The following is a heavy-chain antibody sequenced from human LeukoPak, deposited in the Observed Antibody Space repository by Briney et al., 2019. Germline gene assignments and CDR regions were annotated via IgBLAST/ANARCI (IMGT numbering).Heavy chain of an antibody. CDR1: GGSISSSSYY. D-gene: IGHD3-22*01. J-gene: IGHJ4*02. CDR3: ARRGYSSGYYAHY. V-gene: IGHV4-39*01. CDR2: IYYGGST. Sequence: SETLSLTCTVSGGSISSSSYYWGWIRQPPGKGLEWIGSIYYGGSTYYNPSLKSRVTISVDTSKNQFSLKLSSVTAADTAVYYCARRGYSSGYYAHYWGQGTLVTVSS.